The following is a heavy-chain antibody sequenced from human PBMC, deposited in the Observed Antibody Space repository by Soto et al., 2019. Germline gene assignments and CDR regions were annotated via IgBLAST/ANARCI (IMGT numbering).Heavy chain of an antibody. D-gene: IGHD6-19*01. Sequence: GESLKISCKGSGYSFTSYWIGWVRQMPGKGLEWMGIIYPGDSDTRYSPSFQGQVTISADKSTSTAYLQWSSLKASDTAMYYCARRLRYSSGWYGRADYWGQGTLVTVSS. V-gene: IGHV5-51*01. CDR2: IYPGDSDT. CDR1: GYSFTSYW. CDR3: ARRLRYSSGWYGRADY. J-gene: IGHJ4*02.